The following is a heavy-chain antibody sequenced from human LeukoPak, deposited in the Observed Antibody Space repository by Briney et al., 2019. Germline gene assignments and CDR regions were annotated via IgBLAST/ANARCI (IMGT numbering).Heavy chain of an antibody. CDR3: ARVYYSNSYDYWYFDL. J-gene: IGHJ2*01. V-gene: IGHV4-59*01. Sequence: KPSETLSLTCAVYGGSISSYYWSWIRQPPGKGLEWIGYIYYSGSTNYNPSLKSRVTISVDTSKNQFSLKLSSVTAADTAVYYCARVYYSNSYDYWYFDLWGRGTLVTVSS. CDR1: GGSISSYY. CDR2: IYYSGST. D-gene: IGHD6-13*01.